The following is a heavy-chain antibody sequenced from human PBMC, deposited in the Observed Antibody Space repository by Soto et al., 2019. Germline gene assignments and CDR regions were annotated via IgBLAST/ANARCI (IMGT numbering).Heavy chain of an antibody. J-gene: IGHJ4*02. D-gene: IGHD3-16*01. Sequence: QVSLVQSGAETRKPGSSVNVSCKASGGVFNAYAFSWVRLTPGQGLEWIGGIIPIFARSNYAHKFQDRVTITANKVITTVDVAMTSLTSDDTAMYFCARIVWGQGMKTEFDYLTDWGQGTLVTVSS. V-gene: IGHV1-69*06. CDR1: GGVFNAYA. CDR2: IIPIFARS. CDR3: ARIVWGQGMKTEFDYLTD.